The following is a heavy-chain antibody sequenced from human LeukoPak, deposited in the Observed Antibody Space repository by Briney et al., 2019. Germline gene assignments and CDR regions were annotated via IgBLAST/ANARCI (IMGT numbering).Heavy chain of an antibody. J-gene: IGHJ4*02. CDR1: GGSISSYY. CDR3: AGGSSGYYYSVDY. CDR2: IYYSGST. D-gene: IGHD3-22*01. V-gene: IGHV4-59*01. Sequence: SETLSLTCTVSGGSISSYYWSWIRQPPGKGLEWIGYIYYSGSTNYNPSLKSRVTISVDTSKNQFSLKLRSVTAADTAVYYCAGGSSGYYYSVDYWGQGTLVTVPS.